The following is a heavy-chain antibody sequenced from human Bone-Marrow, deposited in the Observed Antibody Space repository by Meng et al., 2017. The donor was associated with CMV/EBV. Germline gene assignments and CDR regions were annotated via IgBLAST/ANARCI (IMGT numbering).Heavy chain of an antibody. Sequence: GESLKISCAASGFTFSSYGMHWVRQAPGKGLEWVAFIRYDGSNKYYADSVKGRFTISRDNSKNTLYLQMNSLRAEDTAVYYCAKDQDYVWGSYSDYWGQGTLATVSS. J-gene: IGHJ4*02. CDR1: GFTFSSYG. V-gene: IGHV3-30*02. D-gene: IGHD3-16*01. CDR2: IRYDGSNK. CDR3: AKDQDYVWGSYSDY.